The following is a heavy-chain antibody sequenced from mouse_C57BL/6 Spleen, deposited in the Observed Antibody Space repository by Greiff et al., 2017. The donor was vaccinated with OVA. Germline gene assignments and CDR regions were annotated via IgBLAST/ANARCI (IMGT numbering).Heavy chain of an antibody. CDR2: IDPSDSET. CDR3: ARGVYYDYDGPWFAY. V-gene: IGHV1-52*01. Sequence: QVQLQQPGAELVRPGSSVKLSCKASGYTFTSYWMHWVKQRPIQGLEWIGNIDPSDSETHYNQKFKDKATLTVDESSSTAYMQLSSLTSEDSAVYYCARGVYYDYDGPWFAYWGQGTLVTVSA. CDR1: GYTFTSYW. J-gene: IGHJ3*01. D-gene: IGHD2-4*01.